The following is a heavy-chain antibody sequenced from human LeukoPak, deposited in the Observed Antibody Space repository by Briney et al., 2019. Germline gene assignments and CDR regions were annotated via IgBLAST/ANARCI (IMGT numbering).Heavy chain of an antibody. Sequence: SVTVSFTASGGTFSIYAISWVRHAPGPGHEWIGRINPILGIAKYAQKFQGRVTITADKSTSTAYMELSSLRSEDTAVYYCARDEGVDTAMVDYWGQGTLVSVSS. CDR3: ARDEGVDTAMVDY. V-gene: IGHV1-69*04. CDR2: INPILGIA. CDR1: GGTFSIYA. D-gene: IGHD5-18*01. J-gene: IGHJ4*02.